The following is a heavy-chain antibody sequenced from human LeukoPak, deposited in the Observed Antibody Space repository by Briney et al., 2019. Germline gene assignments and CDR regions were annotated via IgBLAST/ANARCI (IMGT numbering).Heavy chain of an antibody. CDR2: ISSSSSTI. D-gene: IGHD2-15*01. J-gene: IGHJ4*02. CDR1: GFIFSSYS. Sequence: PGRSLRLSCAASGFIFSSYSMNWVRQAPGKGMGWVSFISSSSSTIYYADSVKGRFTISRDKAKNSLYLQMNNLRAEDTAVYYCTRVHGGYPFDSWGKGTLVTVSS. CDR3: TRVHGGYPFDS. V-gene: IGHV3-48*01.